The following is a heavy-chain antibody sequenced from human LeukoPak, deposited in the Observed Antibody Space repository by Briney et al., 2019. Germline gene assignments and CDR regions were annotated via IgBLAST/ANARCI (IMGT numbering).Heavy chain of an antibody. CDR3: ARVAYYYDSSGYSNDY. CDR1: GFTFSSYS. Sequence: GGSLRLSCAASGFTFSSYSMNWVRQAPGPGLEWVSYISSSSSTIYYADSVKGRFTISRDNAKNSLYLQMNSLRAEDTAVYYCARVAYYYDSSGYSNDYWGQGTLVTVSS. D-gene: IGHD3-22*01. J-gene: IGHJ4*02. V-gene: IGHV3-48*04. CDR2: ISSSSSTI.